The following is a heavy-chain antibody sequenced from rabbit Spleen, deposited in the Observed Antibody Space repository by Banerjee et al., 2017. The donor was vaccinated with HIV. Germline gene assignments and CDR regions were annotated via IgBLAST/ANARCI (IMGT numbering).Heavy chain of an antibody. V-gene: IGHV1S40*01. CDR3: ARGSAAMAMVITGFYFNL. Sequence: QSLEESGGDLVKPGASLTLTCTASGFSFSSSYYICWVRQAPGKGLERIACIYGGSSGSTYYTNWAKGRFTISKTSSATVTVQRTSLTAADTAAYFCARGSAAMAMVITGFYFNLWDQGTLVTIS. D-gene: IGHD2-1*01. CDR2: IYGGSSGST. CDR1: GFSFSSSYY. J-gene: IGHJ4*01.